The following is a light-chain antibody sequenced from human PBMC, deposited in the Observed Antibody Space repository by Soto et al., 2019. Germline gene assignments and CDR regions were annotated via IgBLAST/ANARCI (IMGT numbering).Light chain of an antibody. Sequence: EIVLTQSPATLSVSPGERATLSCRASQSLGTNLAWYQQRPGLAPRLLIYDAATRATGIPARFSGSGSGTEFTLTISSLQSEDFAAYYCQQYNNWPRTFGQGPKVEIK. J-gene: IGKJ1*01. CDR2: DAA. CDR1: QSLGTN. V-gene: IGKV3D-15*01. CDR3: QQYNNWPRT.